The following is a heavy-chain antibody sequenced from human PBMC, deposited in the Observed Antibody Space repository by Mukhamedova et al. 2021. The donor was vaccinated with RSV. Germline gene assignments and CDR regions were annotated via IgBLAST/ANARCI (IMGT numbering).Heavy chain of an antibody. CDR2: VNNDGSDT. V-gene: IGHV3-74*01. CDR3: ARGGGDHAFDI. Sequence: VRQAPGKGLVWVSRVNNDGSDTIYADSVKGRFTISRDNAKNMLFLQMNSLRGEDTAVYYCARGGGDHAFDIWGQGTRVTVPS. J-gene: IGHJ3*02. D-gene: IGHD6-25*01.